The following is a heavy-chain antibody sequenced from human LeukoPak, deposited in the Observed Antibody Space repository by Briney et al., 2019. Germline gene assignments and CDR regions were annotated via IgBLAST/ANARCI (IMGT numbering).Heavy chain of an antibody. D-gene: IGHD3-3*01. CDR2: IYHSGST. CDR3: ARGGGLYDFWSGYFYMDV. V-gene: IGHV4-4*02. Sequence: PSETLSLTCAVSGGSISSSNWWSWVRQPPGKGLEWIGEIYHSGSTNYNPSLKSRVTISVDKSKNQFSLKLSSVTAADTAVYYCARGGGLYDFWSGYFYMDVWGKGTTVTVSS. CDR1: GGSISSSNW. J-gene: IGHJ6*03.